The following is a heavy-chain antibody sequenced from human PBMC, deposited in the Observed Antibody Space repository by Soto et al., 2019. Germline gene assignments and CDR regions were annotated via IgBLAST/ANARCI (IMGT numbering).Heavy chain of an antibody. CDR1: GYTFSSYD. CDR2: MNPNGGNT. D-gene: IGHD1-26*01. J-gene: IGHJ5*02. CDR3: AISDSRWERHCFGP. Sequence: QVQLVQSGAEVKKPGASVKVSCKASGYTFSSYDINWVRQATGQGLEWMGWMNPNGGNTGYAQKFQGRVTTNGDTSVRTAYMQRSSPRAEDRAGYYCAISDSRWERHCFGPRGQGTLVTVSS. V-gene: IGHV1-8*01.